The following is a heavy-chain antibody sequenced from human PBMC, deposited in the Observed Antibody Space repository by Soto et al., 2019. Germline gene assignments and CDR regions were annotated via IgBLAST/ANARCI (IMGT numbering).Heavy chain of an antibody. J-gene: IGHJ4*02. Sequence: ASVKVSCKASGYTFTSYAMHWVRQAPGQRLEWMGWINAGNGNTKYSQKFQGRVTITRDTSASTAYMELSSLRSEDTAVYYCARDALPTYYDILTGPVRFDYWGQGTLVTVSS. D-gene: IGHD3-9*01. CDR1: GYTFTSYA. V-gene: IGHV1-3*01. CDR3: ARDALPTYYDILTGPVRFDY. CDR2: INAGNGNT.